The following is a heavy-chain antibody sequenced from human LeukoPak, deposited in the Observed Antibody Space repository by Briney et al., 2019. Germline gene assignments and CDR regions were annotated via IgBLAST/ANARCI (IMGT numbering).Heavy chain of an antibody. CDR2: INHSGST. J-gene: IGHJ4*02. CDR1: GGSFSGYY. Sequence: SETLSLTCAVYGGSFSGYYWSWLRQPPGKGLEWIGEINHSGSTNYNPSLKSRVTISVDTSKNQFSLKLSSVTAADTAVYYCARRADSSGWYWDYWGQGTLVTVSS. V-gene: IGHV4-34*01. CDR3: ARRADSSGWYWDY. D-gene: IGHD6-19*01.